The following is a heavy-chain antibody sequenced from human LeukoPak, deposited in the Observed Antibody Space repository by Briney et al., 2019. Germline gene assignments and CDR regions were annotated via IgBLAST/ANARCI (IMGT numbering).Heavy chain of an antibody. CDR2: INTKNGDT. Sequence: ASVKVSCKASGYTVTYNNISWVRQAPGQGLEWMGWINTKNGDTNYAQKLQGRVTMTTDTSTNTAYMELRSLRSDDTAVYYCARQSGHCYRDNCFYFFDLWGRGFLVTVSS. CDR1: GYTVTYNN. CDR3: ARQSGHCYRDNCFYFFDL. D-gene: IGHD3-16*02. V-gene: IGHV1-18*01. J-gene: IGHJ4*02.